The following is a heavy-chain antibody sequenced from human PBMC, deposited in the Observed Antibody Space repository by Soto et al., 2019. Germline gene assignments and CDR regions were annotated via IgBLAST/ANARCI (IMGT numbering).Heavy chain of an antibody. D-gene: IGHD3-3*01. Sequence: ASVKVSCKASGYTFSSYGISWVRQAPGQGLEWMGWISSYNGNTNYAQNLQGRVTMTTDTSTSTAYMELRSLRSEDTAVYYCARGDFGVVISWFDPWGQGTLVTVSS. CDR2: ISSYNGNT. V-gene: IGHV1-18*01. CDR3: ARGDFGVVISWFDP. J-gene: IGHJ5*02. CDR1: GYTFSSYG.